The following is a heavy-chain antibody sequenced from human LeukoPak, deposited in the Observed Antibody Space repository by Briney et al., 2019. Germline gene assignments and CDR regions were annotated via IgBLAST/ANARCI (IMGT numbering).Heavy chain of an antibody. V-gene: IGHV3-9*01. CDR2: ISWNSGSI. D-gene: IGHD3-22*01. J-gene: IGHJ4*02. CDR3: AKVMYYYDSSGHFDY. CDR1: GFTFDDYA. Sequence: GGSLRLSCAASGFTFDDYAMHWVRQAQGKGLEWVSGISWNSGSIGYADSVKGRFTISRDNAKNSLYLQMNSLRAEDTALYYCAKVMYYYDSSGHFDYWGQGTLVTVSS.